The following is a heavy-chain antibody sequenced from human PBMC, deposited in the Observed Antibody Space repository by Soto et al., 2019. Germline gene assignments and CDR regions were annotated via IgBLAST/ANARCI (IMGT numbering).Heavy chain of an antibody. V-gene: IGHV4-39*01. D-gene: IGHD2-21*02. Sequence: SETLSLTCTVTGDSISSRSYYWGWIRQPPGKGLEWIGSIYYSGSTYNNPSLRSRVSMSIDTSKDQFSLKLKSVTAADTALYFCARQRTSVVTQDYFDVWGRGAMVTVXS. CDR1: GDSISSRSYY. CDR3: ARQRTSVVTQDYFDV. J-gene: IGHJ3*01. CDR2: IYYSGST.